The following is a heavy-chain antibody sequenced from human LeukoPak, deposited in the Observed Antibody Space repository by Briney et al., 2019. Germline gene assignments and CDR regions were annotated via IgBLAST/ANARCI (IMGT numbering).Heavy chain of an antibody. D-gene: IGHD3-22*01. CDR2: IYSSGTT. CDR1: GGSISSYY. V-gene: IGHV4-4*07. CDR3: ARAGDSSGYYWVFDY. Sequence: PSETLSLTCTVSGGSISSYYWSWIRQPAGKGLEWLGRIYSSGTTNYNPSLKSRVTMSPDTSKNQFSLKLTSVTAADTAVYYCARAGDSSGYYWVFDYWGQGTLVTVSS. J-gene: IGHJ4*02.